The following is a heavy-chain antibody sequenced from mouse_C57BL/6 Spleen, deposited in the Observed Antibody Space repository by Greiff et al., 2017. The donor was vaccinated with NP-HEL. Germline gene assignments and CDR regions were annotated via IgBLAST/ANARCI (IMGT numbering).Heavy chain of an antibody. CDR2: IRNKANGYTT. CDR3: ARYNWDYYAMDY. V-gene: IGHV7-3*01. Sequence: EVHLVESGGGLVQPGGSLSLSCAASGFTFTDYYMSWVRQPPGKALEWLGFIRNKANGYTTEYSASVKGRFTISRDNSQSILYLQMNALRAEDSATYYCARYNWDYYAMDYWGQGTSVTVSS. J-gene: IGHJ4*01. D-gene: IGHD4-1*01. CDR1: GFTFTDYY.